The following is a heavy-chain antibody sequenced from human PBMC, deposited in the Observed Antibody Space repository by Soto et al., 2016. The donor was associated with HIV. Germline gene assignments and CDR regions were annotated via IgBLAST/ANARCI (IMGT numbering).Heavy chain of an antibody. D-gene: IGHD3-10*01. J-gene: IGHJ4*02. CDR2: VNPYNGET. CDR1: GYKFTAYY. Sequence: QVQLVQSGAELKKPGASVEVSCKTSGYKFTAYYIHWVRQAPGQGLEWMGWVNPYNGETKYARQFQGRVSMTRDTSITTVYIELSRLTSDDTALYYCAREGRDSDSWNDSWGQGTLVTVSS. V-gene: IGHV1-2*02. CDR3: AREGRDSDSWNDS.